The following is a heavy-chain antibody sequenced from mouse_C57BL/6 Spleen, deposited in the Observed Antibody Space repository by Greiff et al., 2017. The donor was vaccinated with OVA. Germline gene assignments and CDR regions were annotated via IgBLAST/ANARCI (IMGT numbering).Heavy chain of an antibody. J-gene: IGHJ4*01. CDR1: GFTFSDYG. D-gene: IGHD1-1*01. Sequence: EVQVVESGGGLVKPGGSLKLSYASSGFTFSDYGMHLVRQAPEKGLEWVAYISSGSSTIYYADTVQGRFPISRDNAKNTLFLQMTSLRSEDTAMYYCARTVVATDYAMDYWGQGTSVTVSS. CDR3: ARTVVATDYAMDY. CDR2: ISSGSSTI. V-gene: IGHV5-17*01.